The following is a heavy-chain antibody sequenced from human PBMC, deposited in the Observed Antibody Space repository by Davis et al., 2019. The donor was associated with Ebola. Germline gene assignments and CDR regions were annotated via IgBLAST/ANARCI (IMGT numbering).Heavy chain of an antibody. CDR3: ARGGASGFWSGYFVAGWFDP. CDR1: GYTFTSYA. Sequence: ASVKVSCKASGYTFTSYAMHWVRQAPGQRLEWMGWINAGNGNTKYSQKFQGRVTITRDTSASTAYMELRSLRSDDTAVYYCARGGASGFWSGYFVAGWFDPWGQGTLVTVSS. D-gene: IGHD3-3*01. J-gene: IGHJ5*02. V-gene: IGHV1-3*01. CDR2: INAGNGNT.